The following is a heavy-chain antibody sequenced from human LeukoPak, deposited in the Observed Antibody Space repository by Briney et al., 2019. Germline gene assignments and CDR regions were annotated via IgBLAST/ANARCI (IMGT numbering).Heavy chain of an antibody. D-gene: IGHD5-24*01. CDR1: GFTFSSYE. CDR2: ISSSGSTI. V-gene: IGHV3-48*03. CDR3: ARVFYGYNLFDY. J-gene: IGHJ4*02. Sequence: PGGSLRLSCAASGFTFSSYEMNWVRQAPGKGLEWVSYISSSGSTIYYADSVKGRFTISRDNAKNSLYLQMNSLRAEDTAVYYCARVFYGYNLFDYWGQGTLVTVSS.